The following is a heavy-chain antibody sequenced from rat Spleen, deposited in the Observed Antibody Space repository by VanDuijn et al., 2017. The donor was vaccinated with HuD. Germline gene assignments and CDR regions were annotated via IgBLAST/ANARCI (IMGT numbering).Heavy chain of an antibody. CDR1: GFTFSNYY. CDR2: ITSSGGTT. D-gene: IGHD5-1*01. CDR3: TTDLAGQPDY. Sequence: EVQLVESGGGSVQPGRSLKLSCAASGFTFSNYYMAWVRQAPTKGLEWVAYITSSGGTTHYRDSVKGRFTISRDNAENTLYLEMDSLRSEDMATYYCTTDLAGQPDYWGQGVMVTVSS. J-gene: IGHJ2*01. V-gene: IGHV5-27*01.